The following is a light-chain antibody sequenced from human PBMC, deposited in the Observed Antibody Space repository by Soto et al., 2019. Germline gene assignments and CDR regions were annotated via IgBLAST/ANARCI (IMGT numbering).Light chain of an antibody. Sequence: DIQMTQSPSTVSAYVGDSVTITCRASQSITTWLAWYQQRPGKAPKLLIYDVSSLQSGVPSRFSGSGSGTDFTLTISRLEPEDFAVYYCQQYGSSPWTFGQGTKVDIK. CDR3: QQYGSSPWT. J-gene: IGKJ1*01. V-gene: IGKV1-5*01. CDR2: DVS. CDR1: QSITTW.